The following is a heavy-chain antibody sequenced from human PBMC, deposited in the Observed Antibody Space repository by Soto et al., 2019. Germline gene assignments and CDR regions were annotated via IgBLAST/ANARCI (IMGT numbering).Heavy chain of an antibody. D-gene: IGHD3-22*01. V-gene: IGHV4-39*01. Sequence: PSETLSLTCTVSGGSISSSSYYWGWIRQPPGKGLEWIGSIYYSGSTYYNPSLKSRVTISVDTSKNQFSLKLSSVTAADTAVYYCAGQTYYYDSSGYWGRDYWGQGTLVTVSS. CDR2: IYYSGST. CDR1: GGSISSSSYY. CDR3: AGQTYYYDSSGYWGRDY. J-gene: IGHJ4*02.